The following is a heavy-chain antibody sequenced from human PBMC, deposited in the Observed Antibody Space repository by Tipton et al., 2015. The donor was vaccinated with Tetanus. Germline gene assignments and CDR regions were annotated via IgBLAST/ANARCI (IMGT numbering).Heavy chain of an antibody. CDR2: IFYSGRT. CDR3: ARTTRRWLHPDY. J-gene: IGHJ4*02. D-gene: IGHD5-24*01. V-gene: IGHV4-59*01. CDR1: GDSMTDFY. Sequence: TLSLTCNVSGDSMTDFYWSWIRQPPGKGLEWIAYIFYSGRTQYNPSLKSRATISVDTAKNQFSLQLASVTASDTAICYCARTTRRWLHPDYWGQGTLVTVSS.